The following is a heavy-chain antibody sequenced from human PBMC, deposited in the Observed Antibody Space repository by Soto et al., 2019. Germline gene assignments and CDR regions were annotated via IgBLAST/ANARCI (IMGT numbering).Heavy chain of an antibody. CDR2: IYYSGST. CDR1: GGSISSGGYY. J-gene: IGHJ5*02. D-gene: IGHD2-15*01. V-gene: IGHV4-31*03. CDR3: ARDTRYCSGGSCYPNWFEP. Sequence: PSETLSLTCTVSGGSISSGGYYWSWIRQHPGKGLEWIGYIYYSGSTYYNPSRKSRVTISVDTPKNQFSLKLSSVTAADTAVYYCARDTRYCSGGSCYPNWFEPWGQGTLVTVSS.